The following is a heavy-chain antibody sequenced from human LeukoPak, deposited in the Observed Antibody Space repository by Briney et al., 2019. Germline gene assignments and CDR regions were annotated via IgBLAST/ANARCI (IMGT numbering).Heavy chain of an antibody. V-gene: IGHV3-74*01. CDR1: GFTFSNYA. D-gene: IGHD3-10*02. Sequence: PGGSLRLSCAASGFTFSNYAMSWVRQAPGKGLVWVSRINSDGSSTSYADSVKGRFTISRDNAENTLYLQMNSLRAEDTAVYYCAELGITMIGGVWGKGTTVTISS. CDR2: INSDGSST. J-gene: IGHJ6*04. CDR3: AELGITMIGGV.